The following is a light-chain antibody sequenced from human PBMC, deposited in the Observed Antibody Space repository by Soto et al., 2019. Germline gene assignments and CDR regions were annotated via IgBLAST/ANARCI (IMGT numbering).Light chain of an antibody. Sequence: EIQMTQSPSSLSASVGDRVTITCRASQGISNYLAWYQQKPGKVPKLLIYGSSTLKSGVPYRLSGSGSGTDFTLIINSLQPEDVATYYCQKYDSAPRTFGQGTKVEIK. V-gene: IGKV1-27*01. CDR3: QKYDSAPRT. CDR1: QGISNY. CDR2: GSS. J-gene: IGKJ1*01.